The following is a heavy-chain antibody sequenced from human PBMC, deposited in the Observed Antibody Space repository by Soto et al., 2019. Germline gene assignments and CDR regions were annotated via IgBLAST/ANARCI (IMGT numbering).Heavy chain of an antibody. V-gene: IGHV4-59*08. CDR3: ARRGYDFWSGYSKKHYYYYYYMDV. J-gene: IGHJ6*03. D-gene: IGHD3-3*01. CDR2: IYYSGST. Sequence: SETLSLTCTVSGGSISSYYWSWIRQPPGKGLEWIGYIYYSGSTNYNPSLKSLVTISVDTSKNQFSLKLSSVTAADTAVYYCARRGYDFWSGYSKKHYYYYYYMDVWGKGTTVTVSS. CDR1: GGSISSYY.